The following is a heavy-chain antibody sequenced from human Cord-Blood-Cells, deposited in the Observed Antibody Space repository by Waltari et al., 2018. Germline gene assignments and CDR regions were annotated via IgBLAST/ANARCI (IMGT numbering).Heavy chain of an antibody. J-gene: IGHJ4*02. CDR3: ASTSSSWYDY. CDR1: GGSFSGYY. D-gene: IGHD6-13*01. V-gene: IGHV4-34*01. CDR2: INHSGST. Sequence: QVQLQQWGAGLLKPSETLSLTCAVYGGSFSGYYWSWIPQPPGKGLEWIGEINHSGSTNYNPSLKSRVTISVDTSKNQFSLKLSSVTTADTAVYYCASTSSSWYDYWGQGTLVTVSS.